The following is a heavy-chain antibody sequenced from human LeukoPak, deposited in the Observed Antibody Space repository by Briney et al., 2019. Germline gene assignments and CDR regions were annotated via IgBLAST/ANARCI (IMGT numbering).Heavy chain of an antibody. V-gene: IGHV3-30*02. Sequence: GGSLRLSCAASGFTFSNAWMSWVRQAPGKGLEWVAFIRYDGSNKYYADSVKGRFTISRDNSKNTLYLQMNSLRAEDTAVYYCAKDCPGIAVRYYFDYWGQGTLVTVSS. D-gene: IGHD6-19*01. CDR1: GFTFSNAW. J-gene: IGHJ4*02. CDR2: IRYDGSNK. CDR3: AKDCPGIAVRYYFDY.